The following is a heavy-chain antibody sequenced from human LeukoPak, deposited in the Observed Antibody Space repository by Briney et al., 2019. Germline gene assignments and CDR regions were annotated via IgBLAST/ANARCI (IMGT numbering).Heavy chain of an antibody. CDR3: AKDLGGTMVRVVYYYYGMDD. V-gene: IGHV3-30*18. Sequence: GGSLRLSCAASGFTFRTYGMHWVRQAPGKGLEWVAVISYDGSEKHNADSVKGRFTISRDNSKNMLYLEMNSLRTEDTAVYYWAKDLGGTMVRVVYYYYGMDDWGQGTTVTVSS. CDR2: ISYDGSEK. D-gene: IGHD3-10*01. J-gene: IGHJ6*02. CDR1: GFTFRTYG.